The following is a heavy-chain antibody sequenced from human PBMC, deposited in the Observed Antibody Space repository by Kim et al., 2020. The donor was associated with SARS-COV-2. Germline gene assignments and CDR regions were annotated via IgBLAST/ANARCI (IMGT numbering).Heavy chain of an antibody. J-gene: IGHJ2*01. CDR2: INSDGSST. CDR3: VLAYDSSGYPYWYFDL. V-gene: IGHV3-74*01. Sequence: GGSLRLSCAASGFTFSSYWMHWVRQAPGKGLVWVSRINSDGSSTSYADSVKGRFTISRDNAKNTLYLQMNSLRAEDTAVYYCVLAYDSSGYPYWYFDLWGRGTLVTVSS. CDR1: GFTFSSYW. D-gene: IGHD3-22*01.